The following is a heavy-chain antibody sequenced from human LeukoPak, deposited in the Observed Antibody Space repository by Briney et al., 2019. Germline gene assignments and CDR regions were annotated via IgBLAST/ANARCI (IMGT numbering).Heavy chain of an antibody. CDR1: RFRFSTFP. V-gene: IGHV3-23*01. Sequence: GGSLRLSCAASRFRFSTFPMSWVRQAPGKGLEWVSAISGSGGSTYYADSVKGRFTISRDNSKNTLYLQMNSLRAEDTAVYYCAKRGTVVRGVIDWGQGTLVTVSS. CDR2: ISGSGGST. D-gene: IGHD3-10*01. CDR3: AKRGTVVRGVID. J-gene: IGHJ4*02.